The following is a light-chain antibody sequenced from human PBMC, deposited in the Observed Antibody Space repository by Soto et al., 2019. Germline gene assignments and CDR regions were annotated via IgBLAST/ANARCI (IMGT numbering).Light chain of an antibody. CDR1: SSDVGSYNF. Sequence: QSALTQPASVSGSPGQSITISCTGTSSDVGSYNFVSWYQQHPGKAPKLMIYEGSKRPSGVSNRFSGSKSGNTASLTISGLQAEDEADYYCCSYAGSRTWVFGTGTKLTVL. J-gene: IGLJ1*01. CDR2: EGS. V-gene: IGLV2-23*01. CDR3: CSYAGSRTWV.